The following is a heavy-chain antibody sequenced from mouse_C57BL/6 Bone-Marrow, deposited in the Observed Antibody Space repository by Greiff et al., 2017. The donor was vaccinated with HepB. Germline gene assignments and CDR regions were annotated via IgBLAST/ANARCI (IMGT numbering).Heavy chain of an antibody. CDR3: ARYYGSSFDY. J-gene: IGHJ2*01. V-gene: IGHV1-42*01. CDR1: GYSFTGYY. Sequence: VHVKQSGPELVKPGASVEISCKASGYSFTGYYMNWVKQSPEKSLEWIGEINPSTGGTTYNQKFKAKATLTVDKSSSTAYMQLKSLTSEDSAVYYCARYYGSSFDYWGQGTTLTVSS. CDR2: INPSTGGT. D-gene: IGHD1-1*01.